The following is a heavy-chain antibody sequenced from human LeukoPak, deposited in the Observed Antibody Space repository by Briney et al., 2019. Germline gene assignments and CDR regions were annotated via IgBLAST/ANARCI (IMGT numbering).Heavy chain of an antibody. D-gene: IGHD2-15*01. J-gene: IGHJ4*02. Sequence: TGRSLRLSCAASGFAFSDFYMRWVRQASGGGREWVGLIKIKPNRYMTVYAASVKGRFTISRDDSKNTAYLQMNSLKAEDTAVYYCTRQHCSGGTCSYVDYWGQRTLVTVSS. CDR1: GFAFSDFY. CDR2: IKIKPNRYMT. V-gene: IGHV3-73*01. CDR3: TRQHCSGGTCSYVDY.